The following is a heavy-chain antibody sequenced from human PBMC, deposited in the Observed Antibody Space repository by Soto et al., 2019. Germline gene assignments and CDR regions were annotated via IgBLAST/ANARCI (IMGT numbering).Heavy chain of an antibody. CDR1: GDSMRSNNW. J-gene: IGHJ4*02. CDR3: ARGGYDSSGYYFRLDY. V-gene: IGHV4-4*02. Sequence: SETLSLTCAVSGDSMRSNNWWSWVRQPPGKGLEWIGEIYHSGTTNYNPSLKSRVTISVDKSKNQFSLRLNSVTAADTAFYYCARGGYDSSGYYFRLDYWGQGTLVTVSS. D-gene: IGHD3-22*01. CDR2: IYHSGTT.